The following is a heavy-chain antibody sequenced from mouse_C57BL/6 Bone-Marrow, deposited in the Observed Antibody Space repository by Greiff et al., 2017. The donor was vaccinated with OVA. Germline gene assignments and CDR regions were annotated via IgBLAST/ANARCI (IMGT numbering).Heavy chain of an antibody. V-gene: IGHV5-6*01. J-gene: IGHJ2*01. D-gene: IGHD4-1*01. Sequence: EVHLVESGGDLVKPGGSLKLSCAASGFTFSSYGMSWVRQTPDKRLELVATISSGGSYTYYPDSVKGRFTISRDNAKNTLYLQMSSLKSEDTAMYYCARHGLGPFDYWGQGTTLTVSS. CDR1: GFTFSSYG. CDR2: ISSGGSYT. CDR3: ARHGLGPFDY.